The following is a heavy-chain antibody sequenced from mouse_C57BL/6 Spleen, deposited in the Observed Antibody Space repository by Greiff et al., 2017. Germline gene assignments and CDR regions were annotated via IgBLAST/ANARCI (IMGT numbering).Heavy chain of an antibody. V-gene: IGHV1-15*01. CDR3: TRYYYGSSYGYFDV. J-gene: IGHJ1*03. D-gene: IGHD1-1*01. CDR1: GYTFTDYE. CDR2: IDPETGGT. Sequence: VKLQESGAELVRPGASVTLSCKASGYTFTDYEMHWVKQTPVHGLEWIGAIDPETGGTAYNQKFKGKAILTADKSSSTAYMELRSLTSEDSAVYYCTRYYYGSSYGYFDVWGTGTTVTVSS.